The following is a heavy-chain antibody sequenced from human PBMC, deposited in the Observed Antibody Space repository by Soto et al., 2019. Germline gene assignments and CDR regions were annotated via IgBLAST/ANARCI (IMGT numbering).Heavy chain of an antibody. D-gene: IGHD2-8*01. CDR1: GGSISSSSYY. J-gene: IGHJ4*02. V-gene: IGHV4-39*01. Sequence: PSETLSLTCTVSGGSISSSSYYWGWIRHPPGKGLEWIGSIYYSGRNYYYPTLKSRVTISVDTSKNQFSLQLSSVTAADTAVYYCARSVESAQMVYAIADDWAQGTLVTVSA. CDR2: IYYSGRN. CDR3: ARSVESAQMVYAIADD.